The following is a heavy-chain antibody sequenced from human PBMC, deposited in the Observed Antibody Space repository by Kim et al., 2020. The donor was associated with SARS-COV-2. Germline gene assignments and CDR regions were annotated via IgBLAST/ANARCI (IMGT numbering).Heavy chain of an antibody. D-gene: IGHD3-16*01. CDR3: AKERGFMGPADQ. J-gene: IGHJ4*02. V-gene: IGHV3-23*01. CDR2: INGSGINT. Sequence: GGSLRLSCAASGFTFSNYGMNWVRLAPGKGLNWVSAINGSGINTYYAESVKGRFTISRDNSKNTLFLQMDSLRAEDTAVYYCAKERGFMGPADQWGQGTLVTVSS. CDR1: GFTFSNYG.